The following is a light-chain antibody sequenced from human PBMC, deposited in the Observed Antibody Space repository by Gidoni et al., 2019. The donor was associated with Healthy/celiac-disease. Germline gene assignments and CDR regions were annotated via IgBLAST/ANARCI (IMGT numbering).Light chain of an antibody. V-gene: IGLV3-1*01. CDR2: QDS. J-gene: IGLJ2*01. CDR1: KLGDKY. CDR3: QAWDSSTAV. Sequence: SYDLTQPPSVSVSPGQTASITCSGDKLGDKYACWYQTKPGQSPVLVIYQDSKRPSGIPERFSGSNSGNTATLTISGTQAMDEADYYCQAWDSSTAVFGGGTKLTVL.